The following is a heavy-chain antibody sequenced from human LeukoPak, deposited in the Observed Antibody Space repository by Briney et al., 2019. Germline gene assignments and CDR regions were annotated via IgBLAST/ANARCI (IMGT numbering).Heavy chain of an antibody. Sequence: PGGSLRLSCAAFGFTFSSYEMNWVRQAPGKGLEWVSYISSSGSTIYYADSVKGRFTISRDNAKNSLYLQMNSLRAEDTAVYYCAKSAVGIDYWGQGTLVTVSS. V-gene: IGHV3-48*03. D-gene: IGHD6-19*01. J-gene: IGHJ4*02. CDR1: GFTFSSYE. CDR2: ISSSGSTI. CDR3: AKSAVGIDY.